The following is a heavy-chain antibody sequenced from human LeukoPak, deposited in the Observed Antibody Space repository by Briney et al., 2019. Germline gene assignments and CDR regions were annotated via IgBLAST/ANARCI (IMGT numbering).Heavy chain of an antibody. CDR2: INPNSGGT. CDR3: ARDRTHGSYYDY. Sequence: GASVKVSCKASGYTFTGYYMHWVRQAPGQGLEWMGWINPNSGGTNYAQKFQGGVTMTRDTSISTAYMELSRLRSDDTAVYYCARDRTHGSYYDYWGQGALVTVSS. CDR1: GYTFTGYY. V-gene: IGHV1-2*02. J-gene: IGHJ4*02. D-gene: IGHD1-26*01.